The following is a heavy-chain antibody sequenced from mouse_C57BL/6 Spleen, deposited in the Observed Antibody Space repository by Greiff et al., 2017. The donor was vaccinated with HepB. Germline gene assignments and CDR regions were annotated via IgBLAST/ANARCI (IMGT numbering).Heavy chain of an antibody. Sequence: VKLVESGPELVKPGASVKLSCKASGYTFTSYDINWVKQRPGQGLEWIGWIYPRDGSTKYNEKFKGKATLTVDTSSSTAYMELHSLTSEDSAVYFCARSGFAYWGQGTLVTVSA. V-gene: IGHV1-85*01. CDR2: IYPRDGST. CDR1: GYTFTSYD. CDR3: ARSGFAY. J-gene: IGHJ3*01.